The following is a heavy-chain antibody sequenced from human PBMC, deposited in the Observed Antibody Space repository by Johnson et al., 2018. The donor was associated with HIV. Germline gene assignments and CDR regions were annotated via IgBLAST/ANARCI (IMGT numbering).Heavy chain of an antibody. V-gene: IGHV3-13*01. J-gene: IGHJ3*02. D-gene: IGHD2-15*01. CDR3: ARRRQGSASYSDPFDI. CDR1: GFSFSTYD. Sequence: EVQLVESGGGLVQPGGSLRLSCAASGFSFSTYDMHWVRQATGKNLEWVSAIGVAGDTYYAGSVRGRFTISRENAKNSFYLQMNDLRVGDTAVFYCARRRQGSASYSDPFDIWGQGTMVTVSS. CDR2: IGVAGDT.